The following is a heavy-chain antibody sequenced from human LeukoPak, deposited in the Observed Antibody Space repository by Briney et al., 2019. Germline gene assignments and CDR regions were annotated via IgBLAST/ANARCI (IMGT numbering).Heavy chain of an antibody. V-gene: IGHV4-4*02. CDR1: GGSISSSNW. J-gene: IGHJ4*02. D-gene: IGHD4-23*01. CDR2: IYHSGST. Sequence: KTSETLSLTCAVSGGSISSSNWWSWVRQPPGKGLEWIGEIYHSGSTNYNPSLKSRVTISVDKSKNQFSLKLSSVTAADTAVYYWARDYGGFGGRFDYWGQGTLVTVSS. CDR3: ARDYGGFGGRFDY.